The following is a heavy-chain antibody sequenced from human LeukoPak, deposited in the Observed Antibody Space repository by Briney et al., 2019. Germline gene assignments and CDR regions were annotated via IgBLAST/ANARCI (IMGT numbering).Heavy chain of an antibody. J-gene: IGHJ3*02. V-gene: IGHV3-21*01. D-gene: IGHD1-26*01. CDR3: ARDRVGASLDI. Sequence: GGSLRLSCGASGFTFSSYSMNWVRQAPGKGLEWVSSISSISSYIYYADSVKGRFTISRDNAKNSLYLQMNSLRAEDSAVYYCARDRVGASLDIWGQGTMVTVSS. CDR1: GFTFSSYS. CDR2: ISSISSYI.